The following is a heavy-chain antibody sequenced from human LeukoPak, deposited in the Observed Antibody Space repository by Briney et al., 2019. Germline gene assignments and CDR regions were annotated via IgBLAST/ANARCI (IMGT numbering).Heavy chain of an antibody. CDR1: GFTFSSYW. Sequence: PGGSLRLSCAASGFTFSSYWMSWVRQAQGKGLEWVANINQDGSEKYYVDSVKGRFTISRDNAKNTLYLQMNSLRVEDTAVYYCVREDTGYRLDPWGQGTLVTVSS. J-gene: IGHJ5*02. CDR2: INQDGSEK. V-gene: IGHV3-7*01. CDR3: VREDTGYRLDP. D-gene: IGHD6-13*01.